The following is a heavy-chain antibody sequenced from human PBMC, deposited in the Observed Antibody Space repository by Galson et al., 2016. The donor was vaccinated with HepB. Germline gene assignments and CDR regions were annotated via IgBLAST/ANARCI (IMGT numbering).Heavy chain of an antibody. Sequence: SLRLSCAASGFTFSRYWMHWVRQAPGKGLVWVSRISSDGSATDYADSVRGRFTISRDNAKNTLDLQMNSLRADDTAVYYCARARITLYGLLDYWGQGTLVPVSS. V-gene: IGHV3-74*01. CDR3: ARARITLYGLLDY. D-gene: IGHD3-10*01. CDR2: ISSDGSAT. J-gene: IGHJ4*02. CDR1: GFTFSRYW.